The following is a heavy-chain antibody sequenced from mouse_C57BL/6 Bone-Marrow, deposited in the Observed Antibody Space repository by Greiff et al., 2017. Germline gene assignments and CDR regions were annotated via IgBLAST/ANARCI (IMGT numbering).Heavy chain of an antibody. CDR1: GFTFSDYG. D-gene: IGHD1-1*01. Sequence: VQLKESGGGLVKPGGSLKLSCAASGFTFSDYGMHWVRQAPEKGLEWVAYISSGSSTIYYADTVKGRFTISRDNAKNTLFLQMTSLRSEDTAMYYCARPYYYGSSPWFAYWGQVTLVTVSA. V-gene: IGHV5-17*01. CDR2: ISSGSSTI. CDR3: ARPYYYGSSPWFAY. J-gene: IGHJ3*01.